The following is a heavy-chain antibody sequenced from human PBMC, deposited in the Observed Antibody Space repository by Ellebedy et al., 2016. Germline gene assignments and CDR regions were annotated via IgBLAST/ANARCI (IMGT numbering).Heavy chain of an antibody. D-gene: IGHD3/OR15-3a*01. CDR1: GGTFSSYA. V-gene: IGHV1-69*04. Sequence: ASVKVSCKASGGTFSSYAISWVRQAPGQGLEWMGRIIPILGVPNYALKFQGSVRITADKSTSTAYMELSSLRSEDTAVYYCARSFGLEFPTNWYFDLWGRGTLVTVSS. J-gene: IGHJ2*01. CDR2: IIPILGVP. CDR3: ARSFGLEFPTNWYFDL.